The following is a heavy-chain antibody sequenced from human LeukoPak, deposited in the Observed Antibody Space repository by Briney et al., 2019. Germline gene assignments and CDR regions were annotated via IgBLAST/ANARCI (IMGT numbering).Heavy chain of an antibody. CDR1: GFIFSSYG. Sequence: GGSLRLSCAASGFIFSSYGMHWVRQAPGKGLEWVAVISYDGSNKYYADSVKGRFTISRDNSKNTLYLQMNSLRAEDTAVYYCARPSVDWGQGTLVTVSS. CDR2: ISYDGSNK. J-gene: IGHJ4*02. V-gene: IGHV3-30*03. CDR3: ARPSVD.